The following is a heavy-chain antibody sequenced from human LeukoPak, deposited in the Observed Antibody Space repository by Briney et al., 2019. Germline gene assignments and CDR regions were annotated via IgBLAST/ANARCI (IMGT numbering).Heavy chain of an antibody. V-gene: IGHV4-34*01. J-gene: IGHJ4*02. CDR2: IYHSGST. Sequence: PSETLSLTCAVYGGSFSGYYWSWIRQPPGKGLEWIGSIYHSGSTYYNPSLKSRVTISVDTSKNQFSLKLSSVTAADTAVYYCARDMSSKGSGWDYWGQGTLVTVSS. CDR3: ARDMSSKGSGWDY. CDR1: GGSFSGYY. D-gene: IGHD6-19*01.